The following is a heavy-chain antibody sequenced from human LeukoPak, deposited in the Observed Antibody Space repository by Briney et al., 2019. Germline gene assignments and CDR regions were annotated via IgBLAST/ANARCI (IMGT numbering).Heavy chain of an antibody. J-gene: IGHJ4*02. D-gene: IGHD3-22*01. Sequence: GGSLRLSCAASGFTFTDNFMSWVRQVPGKGLEWVANIKQDGSEKTYADSVRGRFTISRDNAKNSLYLQMNSLRAEDTAVYYCARDGSGYSDPVDYWGQGTLVTVSS. CDR2: IKQDGSEK. CDR1: GFTFTDNF. CDR3: ARDGSGYSDPVDY. V-gene: IGHV3-7*01.